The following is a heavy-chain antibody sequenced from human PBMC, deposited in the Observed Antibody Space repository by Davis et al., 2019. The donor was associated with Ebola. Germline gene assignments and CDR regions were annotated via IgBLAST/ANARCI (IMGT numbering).Heavy chain of an antibody. V-gene: IGHV4-39*07. CDR1: GFSMNTNNYY. Sequence: MPSETLSLTCIVSGFSMNTNNYYWGWIRQPPGKGLEWIGSIYYSGSTNYNPSLKSRVTISVDTSRNQFYLKLSSVTAADTAVYYCRFCTTTSCHPNWFDPWGQGTLVTVSS. D-gene: IGHD2-2*01. CDR3: RFCTTTSCHPNWFDP. CDR2: IYYSGST. J-gene: IGHJ5*02.